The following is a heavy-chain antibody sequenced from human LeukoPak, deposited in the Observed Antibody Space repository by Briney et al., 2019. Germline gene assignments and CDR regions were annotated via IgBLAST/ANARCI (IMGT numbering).Heavy chain of an antibody. D-gene: IGHD3-22*01. Sequence: SVKVSCKASGFTFTSSSMQWVRQARGQRLEWIGWIAVGSGNTNYAQKFQGRVTTTRDMSTSTAYMELSSLRSEDTAVYYCAAVFGSGYYYYLDYWGRGTLVTVSS. CDR1: GFTFTSSS. V-gene: IGHV1-58*02. CDR3: AAVFGSGYYYYLDY. J-gene: IGHJ4*02. CDR2: IAVGSGNT.